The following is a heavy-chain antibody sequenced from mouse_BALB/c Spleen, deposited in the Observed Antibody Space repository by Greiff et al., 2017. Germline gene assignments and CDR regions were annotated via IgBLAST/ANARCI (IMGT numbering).Heavy chain of an antibody. J-gene: IGHJ4*01. Sequence: VQLQESGAELARPGASVKLSCKASGYTFTSYWMQWVKQRPGQGLEWIGAIYPGDGDTRYTQKFKGKATLTADKSSSTAYMQLSSLASEDSAVYYCARCGYEDYAMDYWGQGTSVTVSS. CDR2: IYPGDGDT. V-gene: IGHV1-87*01. CDR1: GYTFTSYW. D-gene: IGHD2-2*01. CDR3: ARCGYEDYAMDY.